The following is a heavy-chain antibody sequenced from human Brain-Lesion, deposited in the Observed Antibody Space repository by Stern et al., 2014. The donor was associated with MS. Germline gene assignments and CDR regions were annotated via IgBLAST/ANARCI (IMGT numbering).Heavy chain of an antibody. J-gene: IGHJ4*02. CDR2: FYYRGRP. D-gene: IGHD3-10*01. Sequence: QLVESGPGLVKPSETLSLTCTVSGGSISSSSYYWGWIRQPPGKGLEGFGGFYYRGRPYYTPSLKGGVTIPMDPPKNQFPLRLSSVTAADTAVYFCAKLWLGELPESPFDYWGQGTLVTVSS. CDR1: GGSISSSSYY. V-gene: IGHV4-39*01. CDR3: AKLWLGELPESPFDY.